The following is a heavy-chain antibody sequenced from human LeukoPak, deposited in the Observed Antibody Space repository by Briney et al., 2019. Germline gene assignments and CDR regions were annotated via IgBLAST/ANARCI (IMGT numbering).Heavy chain of an antibody. Sequence: ASVKVSCKVSGYTLTELSMHWVRQAPGKGLEWMGGFDPEDGETIYAQKFQGRVTMTEDTSTDTAYMELSSLRSEDTAVYYCATDQRDTAMEVRSYGMDVWGQGTTVTVSS. CDR2: FDPEDGET. J-gene: IGHJ6*02. CDR3: ATDQRDTAMEVRSYGMDV. CDR1: GYTLTELS. V-gene: IGHV1-24*01. D-gene: IGHD5-18*01.